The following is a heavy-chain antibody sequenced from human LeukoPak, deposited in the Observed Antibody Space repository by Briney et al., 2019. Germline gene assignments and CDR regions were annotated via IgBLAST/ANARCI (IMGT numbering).Heavy chain of an antibody. CDR2: INHSGST. CDR1: GGSFSGYY. CDR3: ATWRTSKTGFDY. V-gene: IGHV4-34*01. D-gene: IGHD1-1*01. J-gene: IGHJ4*02. Sequence: KPSETLSLTCAVYGGSFSGYYWTWIRQPPGKGLEWIGEINHSGSTNYNPSLKSRATISVDTSKNQFSLRLSSVTAADTAVYYCATWRTSKTGFDYWGQGTLVTVSS.